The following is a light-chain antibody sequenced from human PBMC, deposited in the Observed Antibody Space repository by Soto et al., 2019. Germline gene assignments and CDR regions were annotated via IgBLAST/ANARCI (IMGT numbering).Light chain of an antibody. CDR3: MQALQTSRT. CDR2: LGS. V-gene: IGKV2-28*01. Sequence: DIVMTQSPLSLPVTPGEPASISCRSSQSLLHSNGYNYLDWYLPKPGQSPQLLIYLGSNRASGVPDRFSGGGSGTDFTLKISRVEAEDVGVYYCMQALQTSRTFGQGTKLEIK. J-gene: IGKJ2*01. CDR1: QSLLHSNGYNY.